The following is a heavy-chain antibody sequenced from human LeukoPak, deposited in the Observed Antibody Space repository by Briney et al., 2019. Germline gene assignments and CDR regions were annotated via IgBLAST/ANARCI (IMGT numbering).Heavy chain of an antibody. V-gene: IGHV4-34*01. CDR3: AKHYMGSAYNHGLDC. Sequence: SETLSLTCAVYGGSFSGYHGSCMPAPPGEGLEWMGEINHSGSTNYNPSLKRRVTISVDTSKNQFSLKLSSVPAADTALYYCAKHYMGSAYNHGLDCWGQGTLVTVSS. CDR1: GGSFSGYH. D-gene: IGHD3-10*01. CDR2: INHSGST. J-gene: IGHJ4*02.